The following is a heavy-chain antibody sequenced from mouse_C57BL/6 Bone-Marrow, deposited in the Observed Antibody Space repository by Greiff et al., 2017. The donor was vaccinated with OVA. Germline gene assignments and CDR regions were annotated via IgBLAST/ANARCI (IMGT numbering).Heavy chain of an antibody. Sequence: EVQLVESGGDLVKPGGSLKLSCAASGFTFSSYGMSWVRQTPDKRLEWVATISSGGSYTYYPDSVKGRFTISRDNAKNTLYLQMRSLKYEDTAMYYCARRVVATDWYFDVWGTGTTVTVSS. CDR1: GFTFSSYG. D-gene: IGHD1-1*01. V-gene: IGHV5-6*01. CDR2: ISSGGSYT. CDR3: ARRVVATDWYFDV. J-gene: IGHJ1*03.